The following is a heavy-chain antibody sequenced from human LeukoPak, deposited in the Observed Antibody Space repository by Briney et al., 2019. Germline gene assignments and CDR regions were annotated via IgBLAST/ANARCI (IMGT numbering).Heavy chain of an antibody. J-gene: IGHJ4*02. Sequence: GGSLRLSCAASGFTFSSYAMSWVRQAPGKGLEWVSAISGSGGSTYYADSVKGRFTFSRDNSKNTLYLQMNSLRAEDTAVYYCAKKMYYYDSSGYDYWGQGTLVTVSS. CDR1: GFTFSSYA. CDR2: ISGSGGST. V-gene: IGHV3-23*01. CDR3: AKKMYYYDSSGYDY. D-gene: IGHD3-22*01.